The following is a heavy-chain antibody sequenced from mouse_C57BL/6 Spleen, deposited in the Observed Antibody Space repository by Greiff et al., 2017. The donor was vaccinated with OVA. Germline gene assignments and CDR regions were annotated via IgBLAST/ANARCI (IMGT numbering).Heavy chain of an antibody. V-gene: IGHV1-55*01. J-gene: IGHJ3*01. Sequence: QVQLKQSGAELVKPGASVKMSCKASGYTFTSYWITWVKQRPGQGLEWIGDIYPGSGSTNYNEKFKSKATLTVDISSSTAYMQLSSLTSEDSAVYYCARSGGDPFAYWGQGTLVTVSA. CDR2: IYPGSGST. D-gene: IGHD3-2*02. CDR1: GYTFTSYW. CDR3: ARSGGDPFAY.